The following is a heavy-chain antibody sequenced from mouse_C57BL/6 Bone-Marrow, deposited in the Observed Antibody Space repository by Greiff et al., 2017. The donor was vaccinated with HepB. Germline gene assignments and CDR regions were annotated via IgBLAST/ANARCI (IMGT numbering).Heavy chain of an antibody. CDR2: ISYSGST. V-gene: IGHV3-8*01. Sequence: VQLQQSGPGLAKPSQTLSLTCSVTGYSITSDYWNWIRKFPGNKLEYMGYISYSGSTYYNPSLKSRISITRDTSKNQYYLQLNSVTTEDTATYYCARGGGYYGSSYWYFDVWGTGTTVTVSS. CDR1: GYSITSDY. J-gene: IGHJ1*03. CDR3: ARGGGYYGSSYWYFDV. D-gene: IGHD1-1*01.